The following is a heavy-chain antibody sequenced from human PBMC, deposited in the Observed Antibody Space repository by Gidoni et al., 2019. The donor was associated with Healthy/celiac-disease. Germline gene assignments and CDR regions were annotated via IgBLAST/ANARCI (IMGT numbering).Heavy chain of an antibody. D-gene: IGHD2-2*01. Sequence: QVQLPTWCPGLSKPTATQSPTCAVYGGASSGYYWSRIRQHPGPGLEWIGQLNHSGSTNYNPPLKGRVTISVATSTTQFSLSLISVTAADTAVYYCARAPRRRVVVVPVAMGNWFDPWGQGTLVTVSS. V-gene: IGHV4-34*01. J-gene: IGHJ5*02. CDR1: GGASSGYY. CDR3: ARAPRRRVVVVPVAMGNWFDP. CDR2: LNHSGST.